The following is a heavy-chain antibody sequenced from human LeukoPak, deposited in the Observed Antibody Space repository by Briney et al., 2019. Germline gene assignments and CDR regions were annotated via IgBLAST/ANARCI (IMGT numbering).Heavy chain of an antibody. D-gene: IGHD2-2*01. V-gene: IGHV3-49*04. CDR3: TSIIVVVPAAIPDKPYYMDV. CDR2: IRSKAYGGTT. CDR1: GFTFGDYA. J-gene: IGHJ6*03. Sequence: GGSLRLSCTASGFTFGDYAMSWVRQAPGKGLEWVGFIRSKAYGGTTEYAASVKGRFTISRDDSKSIAYLQMNSLKTEDTAVYYCTSIIVVVPAAIPDKPYYMDVWGKGTTVTVSS.